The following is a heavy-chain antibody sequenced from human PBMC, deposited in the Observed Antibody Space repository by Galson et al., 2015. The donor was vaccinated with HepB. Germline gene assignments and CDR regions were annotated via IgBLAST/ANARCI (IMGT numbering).Heavy chain of an antibody. CDR2: INPNSGGT. CDR3: EREIPRSGLLRLRRLDP. D-gene: IGHD3-22*01. CDR1: GYIFSGYY. Sequence: SVKVSCKASGYIFSGYYIHWVRQAPGQGLEWMGWINPNSGGTKYAQKFRGRVTMTRDTSINTAYVELSRLRSDATALYYCEREIPRSGLLRLRRLDPWGQGTLVTVSS. V-gene: IGHV1-2*02. J-gene: IGHJ5*02.